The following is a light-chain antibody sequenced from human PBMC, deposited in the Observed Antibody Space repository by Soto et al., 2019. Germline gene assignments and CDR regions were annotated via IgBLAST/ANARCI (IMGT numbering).Light chain of an antibody. V-gene: IGLV1-36*01. Sequence: QSVLTQPPSVSGAPGQRVTISCSGSSSNIGNNAFNWYQQLPGQAPRPLMYYDVLLPSGVSKQFSSAKSGSSVSLAISGLESDDEADDYCSSLDDTLSGVVFGGGTQVTVL. J-gene: IGLJ3*02. CDR2: YDV. CDR1: SSNIGNNA. CDR3: SSLDDTLSGVV.